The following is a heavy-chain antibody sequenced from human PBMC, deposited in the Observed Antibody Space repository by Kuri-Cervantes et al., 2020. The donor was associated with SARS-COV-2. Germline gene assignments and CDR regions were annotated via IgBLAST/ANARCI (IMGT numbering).Heavy chain of an antibody. Sequence: GGSLRLSCAASGFTFSSYAMHWVRQAPGKGLEWVAVISYDGSNIYYADSVKGRFSISRDNSKNTLYLQMDSLRADDTAVYYCARTRGMDVWGQGTTVTVSS. CDR2: ISYDGSNI. J-gene: IGHJ6*02. D-gene: IGHD2-2*01. V-gene: IGHV3-30-3*01. CDR1: GFTFSSYA. CDR3: ARTRGMDV.